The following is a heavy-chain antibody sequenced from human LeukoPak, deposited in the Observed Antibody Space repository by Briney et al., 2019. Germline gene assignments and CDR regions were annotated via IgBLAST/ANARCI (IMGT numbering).Heavy chain of an antibody. CDR2: INPSGGST. CDR3: ARDNPMTTVVTPGYYYGMDV. Sequence: GASVKGSCKASGYTFTNYYIHWVRQAPGQGLEWMGIINPSGGSTSYAQKFQGRVTMTRDTSTSTVYMELSSLRSEDTAVYYCARDNPMTTVVTPGYYYGMDVWGQGTTVTVSS. CDR1: GYTFTNYY. D-gene: IGHD4-23*01. V-gene: IGHV1-46*01. J-gene: IGHJ6*02.